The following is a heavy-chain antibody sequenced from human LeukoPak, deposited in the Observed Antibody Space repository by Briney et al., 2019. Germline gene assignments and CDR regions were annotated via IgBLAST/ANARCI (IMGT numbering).Heavy chain of an antibody. CDR1: GFTFSNYW. Sequence: GGSLRLSCAASGFTFSNYWMHWVRQAPGKGLVWVSRINSVGSSTSYADSVKGRFTISRDSAKNTLYLQMNSLRAEDTAVYYCGREGSGAFDIWGQGTMVTISS. CDR2: INSVGSST. J-gene: IGHJ3*02. CDR3: GREGSGAFDI. D-gene: IGHD3-10*01. V-gene: IGHV3-74*01.